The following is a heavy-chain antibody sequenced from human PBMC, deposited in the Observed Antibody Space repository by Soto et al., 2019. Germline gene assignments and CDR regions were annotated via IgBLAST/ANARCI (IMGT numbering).Heavy chain of an antibody. V-gene: IGHV3-9*01. J-gene: IGHJ4*02. CDR3: AKAGNAYYYGAGSYGVFDY. CDR1: GFTFDDHA. D-gene: IGHD3-10*01. Sequence: EVQLVESGGGLVQPGRSLRLSCAASGFTFDDHAMHWVQQAPGMGLEWVSGISWNSDTIGYADSVKGRFTVSRDNAKNSLYLQMNSLRAEDTALYYCAKAGNAYYYGAGSYGVFDYWGQGTLVTVSS. CDR2: ISWNSDTI.